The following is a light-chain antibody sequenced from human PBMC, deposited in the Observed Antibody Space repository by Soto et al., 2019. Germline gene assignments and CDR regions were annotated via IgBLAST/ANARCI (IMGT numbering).Light chain of an antibody. CDR1: QSVRSN. Sequence: EIVMTQSPATLSVSPGERATLSCRASQSVRSNLAWYQQKPGQAPRLVIYAASTRATGIPDRFSGSVSGTEFTLTISSLQSEDFAVYYCQHRNSWPPGATFGQGTRLEIK. CDR2: AAS. CDR3: QHRNSWPPGAT. V-gene: IGKV3-15*01. J-gene: IGKJ5*01.